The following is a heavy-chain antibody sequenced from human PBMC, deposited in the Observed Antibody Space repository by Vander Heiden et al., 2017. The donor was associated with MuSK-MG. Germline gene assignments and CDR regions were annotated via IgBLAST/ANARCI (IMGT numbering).Heavy chain of an antibody. CDR1: GYTFTGYY. CDR3: ARDSSYVWGSYRYTGWFDP. V-gene: IGHV1-2*02. J-gene: IGHJ5*02. D-gene: IGHD3-16*02. CDR2: INPNSGGT. Sequence: QVQLVQSGAEAKKPGASVKVSCKASGYTFTGYYTPWVRPAPGQGLEGMGWINPNSGGTNYAQKFQGRVTMTRDTSISTAYMELSRLRSDDTAVYYCARDSSYVWGSYRYTGWFDPWGQGTLVTVSS.